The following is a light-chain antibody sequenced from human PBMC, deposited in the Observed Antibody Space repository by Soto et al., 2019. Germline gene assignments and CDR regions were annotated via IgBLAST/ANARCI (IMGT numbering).Light chain of an antibody. CDR3: GAWDDSLSVYV. J-gene: IGLJ1*01. CDR1: SSNIGSNY. V-gene: IGLV1-47*01. CDR2: RNN. Sequence: QSVLTQPPSASGTPGQRVTISCSGSSSNIGSNYVYWYQQLPGTAPKLLIYRNNQRPSGVPDRFSGSKPGTSASLAIGGLRSEDEADYYCGAWDDSLSVYVFGTGTKLTVL.